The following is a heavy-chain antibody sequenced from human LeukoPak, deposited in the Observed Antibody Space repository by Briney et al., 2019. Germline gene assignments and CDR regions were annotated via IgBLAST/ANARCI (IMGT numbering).Heavy chain of an antibody. CDR3: ARQMGSFDY. Sequence: SEALSLTCAVYGGSFSGYYWSWIRQPPGKGLEWIGEINHSGSTNYNPSLKSRVTISVDTSKNQFSLKLSSVTAADTAMYYCARQMGSFDYWGQGTLVTVSS. V-gene: IGHV4-34*01. D-gene: IGHD5-24*01. CDR2: INHSGST. J-gene: IGHJ4*02. CDR1: GGSFSGYY.